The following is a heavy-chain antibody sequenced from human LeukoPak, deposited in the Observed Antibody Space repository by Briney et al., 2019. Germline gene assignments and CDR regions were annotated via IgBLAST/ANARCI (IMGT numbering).Heavy chain of an antibody. V-gene: IGHV3-64*01. CDR1: GFTFSSYS. Sequence: GGSLRLSCAASGFTFSSYSMVWVRQAQGKGLEYVSGITSNGGTTYYGNSVKGRFTISRDNSKDTLYLQMGSLRTEDMAVYYCARGIRWASDYWGQGTPVTVAS. CDR2: ITSNGGTT. J-gene: IGHJ4*02. CDR3: ARGIRWASDY. D-gene: IGHD4-23*01.